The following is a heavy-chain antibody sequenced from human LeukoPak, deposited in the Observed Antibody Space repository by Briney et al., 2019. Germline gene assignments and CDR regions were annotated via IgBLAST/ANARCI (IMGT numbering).Heavy chain of an antibody. J-gene: IGHJ4*02. CDR3: ARIVGASDY. CDR1: GGSISSDY. D-gene: IGHD1-26*01. V-gene: IGHV4-59*08. Sequence: PSETLSLTCTVSGGSISSDYWSWIRQPPGKGLEWIGYIYYSGGTNYNPSLNSRVTISLDTSKNQFSLRLSSVTAADTAVYYCARIVGASDYWGQGTLVTVSS. CDR2: IYYSGGT.